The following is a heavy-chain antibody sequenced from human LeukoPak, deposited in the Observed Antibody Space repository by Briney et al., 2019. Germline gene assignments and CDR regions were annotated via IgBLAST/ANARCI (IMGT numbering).Heavy chain of an antibody. V-gene: IGHV3-23*01. Sequence: PGGSLRLSCAASGFTFSSYAMSWVRQAPGQGLEWVSAISGSGGSTYYADSVKGRFTISRDKSKNTLYLQMNSLRAEDTAVYYCAKWYSNYYYYMDVWGKGTTVTVSS. CDR3: AKWYSNYYYYMDV. CDR1: GFTFSSYA. CDR2: ISGSGGST. D-gene: IGHD4-11*01. J-gene: IGHJ6*03.